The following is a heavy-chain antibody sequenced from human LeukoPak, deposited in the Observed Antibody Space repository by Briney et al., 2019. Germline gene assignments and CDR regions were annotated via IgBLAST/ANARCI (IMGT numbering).Heavy chain of an antibody. CDR1: GYTFTSYG. J-gene: IGHJ6*02. Sequence: ASVKVSCKASGYTFTSYGTSWVRQAPGQGLEWMGWISAYNGNTNYAQKLQGRVTMTTDTSTSTAYMELRSLRSDDTAVYYCARDFAPVGGGWFGELYRSTSVENYYYGMDVWGQGTTVTVSS. D-gene: IGHD3-10*01. CDR3: ARDFAPVGGGWFGELYRSTSVENYYYGMDV. CDR2: ISAYNGNT. V-gene: IGHV1-18*01.